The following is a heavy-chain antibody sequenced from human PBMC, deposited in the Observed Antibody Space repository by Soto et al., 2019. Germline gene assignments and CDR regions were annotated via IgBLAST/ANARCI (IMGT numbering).Heavy chain of an antibody. CDR3: ARDSGYGDYEAFEDV. J-gene: IGHJ6*02. CDR1: GYTFTSYG. V-gene: IGHV1-18*01. CDR2: ISAYNGNT. Sequence: GASVKVSCKASGYTFTSYGISWVRQAPGQGLEWMGWISAYNGNTNYAQKLQGRVTMTTDTSTSTAYMELRSLRSDDTAVYYCARDSGYGDYEAFEDVWGQGTTVTVSS. D-gene: IGHD4-17*01.